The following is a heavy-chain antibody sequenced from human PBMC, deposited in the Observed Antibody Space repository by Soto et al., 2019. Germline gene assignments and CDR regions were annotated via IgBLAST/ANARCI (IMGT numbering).Heavy chain of an antibody. J-gene: IGHJ5*02. CDR2: IYWDDDK. CDR1: GFSLSTSGVG. Sequence: QITLKESGPTLVKPTQTLTLTCTFSGFSLSTSGVGVGWIRQPPGKALEWLALIYWDDDKRHSPSLKSRLTITKAPSKTHVVLTIPIMAPLAPATYYCPHTAFGDYVYWFAPWGQGTLVTVSS. D-gene: IGHD4-17*01. CDR3: PHTAFGDYVYWFAP. V-gene: IGHV2-5*02.